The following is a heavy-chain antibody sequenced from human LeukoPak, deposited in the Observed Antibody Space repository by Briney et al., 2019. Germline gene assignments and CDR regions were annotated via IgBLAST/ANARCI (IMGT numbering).Heavy chain of an antibody. V-gene: IGHV3-11*01. D-gene: IGHD3-22*01. Sequence: GGSLRLSCAASGFTFSDYYMSWIRQAPGKGLEWVSYISSSGSTIYYADSAEGRFTISRDNAKNSLYLQMNSLRAEDTAVYYCARDIYDSSGYVDYWGQGTLVTVSS. J-gene: IGHJ4*02. CDR3: ARDIYDSSGYVDY. CDR2: ISSSGSTI. CDR1: GFTFSDYY.